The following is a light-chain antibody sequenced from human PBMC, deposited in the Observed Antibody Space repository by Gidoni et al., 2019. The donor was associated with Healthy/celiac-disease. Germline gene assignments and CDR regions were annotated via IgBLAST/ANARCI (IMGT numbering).Light chain of an antibody. V-gene: IGLV2-14*03. CDR3: SSYTSSSTWV. CDR2: DVS. Sequence: QSALTPPASVSGSPGQPITISCTGTSSDVGGYNYVSWYHQHPGKAPKLMIYDVSNRPSGVSNRFSGSKSGNTASLTISGLQAEDEADYYCSSYTSSSTWVFGGGTKLTVL. CDR1: SSDVGGYNY. J-gene: IGLJ3*02.